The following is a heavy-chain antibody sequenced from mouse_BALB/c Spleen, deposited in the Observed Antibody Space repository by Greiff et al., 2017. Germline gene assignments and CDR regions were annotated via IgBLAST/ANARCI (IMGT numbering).Heavy chain of an antibody. CDR1: GFSLTGYG. D-gene: IGHD1-1*01. J-gene: IGHJ2*01. V-gene: IGHV2-6-7*01. CDR3: ARDHGSSLSYFDY. CDR2: IWGDGST. Sequence: VQLVESGPGLVAPSQSLSITCTVSGFSLTGYGVNWVRQPPGKGLEWLGMIWGDGSTDYNSALKSRLSISKDNSKSQVFLKMNSLQTDDTARYYCARDHGSSLSYFDYWGQGTTLTVSS.